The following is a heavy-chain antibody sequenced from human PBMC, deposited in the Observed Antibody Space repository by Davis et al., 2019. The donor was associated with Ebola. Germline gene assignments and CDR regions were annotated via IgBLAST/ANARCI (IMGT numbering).Heavy chain of an antibody. Sequence: ASVKVSCKASGYTFTSYYMHWVRQAPGQGLEWMGIINPSGGSTSYAQKFRQRLTMTRDMSTSTVYMELRSLRFDDTAVYYCAASAGTVGKFDFWGQGTVVTVSA. J-gene: IGHJ4*02. CDR2: INPSGGST. CDR1: GYTFTSYY. CDR3: AASAGTVGKFDF. V-gene: IGHV1-46*01. D-gene: IGHD1-14*01.